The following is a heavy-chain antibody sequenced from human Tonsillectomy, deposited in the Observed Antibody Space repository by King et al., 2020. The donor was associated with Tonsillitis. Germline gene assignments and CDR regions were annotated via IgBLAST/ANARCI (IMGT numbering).Heavy chain of an antibody. Sequence: QLQESGPGLVKPSETLSLTCTVSVGSFSSSSYYWGWIRQPPGKGLEWIGSIYYTGNTYYNPSLKSRVTISVDTSKNQFSLRVSSVTAADTALYYCARREGPFDYWGQGTLVTVSS. CDR1: VGSFSSSSYY. CDR2: IYYTGNT. D-gene: IGHD1-26*01. J-gene: IGHJ4*02. V-gene: IGHV4-39*01. CDR3: ARREGPFDY.